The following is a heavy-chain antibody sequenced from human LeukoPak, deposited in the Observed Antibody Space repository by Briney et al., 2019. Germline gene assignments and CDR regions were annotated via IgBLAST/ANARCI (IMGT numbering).Heavy chain of an antibody. Sequence: GRSLRLSCAASGFTFSSYGMHWVRQAPGKGLEWVAVIWYDGSNKYYADSVKGRFTISRDNSKNTLYLQMNSLRAEDTAVYCCARDFGEDDPNYYFDYWGQGTLVTVSS. CDR3: ARDFGEDDPNYYFDY. CDR2: IWYDGSNK. CDR1: GFTFSSYG. D-gene: IGHD3-16*01. J-gene: IGHJ4*02. V-gene: IGHV3-33*01.